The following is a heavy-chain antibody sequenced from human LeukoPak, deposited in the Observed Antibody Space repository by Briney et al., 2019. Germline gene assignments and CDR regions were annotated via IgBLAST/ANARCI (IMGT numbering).Heavy chain of an antibody. Sequence: GASVKVSCKASGYRFTNYYMHWVRQAPGQGLEWMGIINPSGGSTSYAQKFQGRVTITADKSTSTAYMELSSLRSEDTAVYYCAREDIVATITLWGQGTLVTVSS. CDR2: INPSGGST. CDR3: AREDIVATITL. V-gene: IGHV1-46*01. J-gene: IGHJ4*02. CDR1: GYRFTNYY. D-gene: IGHD5-12*01.